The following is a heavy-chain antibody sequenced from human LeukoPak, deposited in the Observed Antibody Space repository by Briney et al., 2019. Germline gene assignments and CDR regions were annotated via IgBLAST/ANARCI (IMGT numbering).Heavy chain of an antibody. V-gene: IGHV3-48*02. CDR1: GFTFSRYS. CDR3: ARTYYDRTGYYYAFDI. Sequence: GGSLRLSCSASGFTFSRYSMNWVRQAPGKGLEWVSYISSSGTTIYYADSVQGRFTFSRNNAKNSLYLQMNSLRDEDTAVYYCARTYYDRTGYYYAFDIWGQGTLVTVSS. D-gene: IGHD3-22*01. CDR2: ISSSGTTI. J-gene: IGHJ3*02.